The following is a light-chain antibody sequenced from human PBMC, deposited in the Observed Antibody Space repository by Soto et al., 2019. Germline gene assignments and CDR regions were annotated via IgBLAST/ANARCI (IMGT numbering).Light chain of an antibody. Sequence: DIEMTQSPSTLSASVGDRVTISCRASQSISIWLAWYQQKPGKAPKVLIWDASSLQRGVPSRFSGSGSGTDFALTISSLQADDFATYYCQQYSTYPLTFGGGTRVEIK. V-gene: IGKV1-5*01. CDR1: QSISIW. J-gene: IGKJ4*01. CDR2: DAS. CDR3: QQYSTYPLT.